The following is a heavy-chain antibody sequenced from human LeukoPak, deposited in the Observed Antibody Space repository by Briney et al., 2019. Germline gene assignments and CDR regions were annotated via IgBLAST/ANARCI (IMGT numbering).Heavy chain of an antibody. CDR3: AKRANLYYYYYGMDV. Sequence: GGSLRLSCAASGFTFSSYEMNSVRQAPGKGLELVSYISRSGSTIYYADSVKGRFTISRDNAKNSLYLQMNSLRAEDTAVYYGAKRANLYYYYYGMDVWGQGTTVTVSS. J-gene: IGHJ6*02. CDR2: ISRSGSTI. V-gene: IGHV3-48*03. CDR1: GFTFSSYE. D-gene: IGHD2-8*01.